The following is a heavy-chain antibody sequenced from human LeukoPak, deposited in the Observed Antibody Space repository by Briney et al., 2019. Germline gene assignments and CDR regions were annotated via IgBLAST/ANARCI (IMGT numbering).Heavy chain of an antibody. D-gene: IGHD4-23*01. Sequence: PGGSLRLSCAASGFTFSSYNMNWVRQAPGKGLEWVSYITTSSSTIHYADSVKGRFTISRDNAKNSLYLQMNSLRAEDTAVYYCAAKGGGNNPWGALDFWGQGTTVTVSS. J-gene: IGHJ3*01. CDR2: ITTSSSTI. V-gene: IGHV3-48*01. CDR1: GFTFSSYN. CDR3: AAKGGGNNPWGALDF.